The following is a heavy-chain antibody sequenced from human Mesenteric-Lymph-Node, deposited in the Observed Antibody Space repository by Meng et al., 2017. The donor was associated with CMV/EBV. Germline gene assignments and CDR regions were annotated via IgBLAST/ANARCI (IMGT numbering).Heavy chain of an antibody. V-gene: IGHV3-7*01. J-gene: IGHJ5*02. D-gene: IGHD2-2*01. CDR3: AREDCSSTSCYDRTGYWFDP. CDR1: GFTFSNFW. Sequence: GGSLRLSCVASGFTFSNFWMSWVRQAPGKGLEWVANINRDGSEKYLVDSVKGRFTIPRDDAKNSLSLQMNSRRVEDTAVYYCAREDCSSTSCYDRTGYWFDPWGQGTLVTVSS. CDR2: INRDGSEK.